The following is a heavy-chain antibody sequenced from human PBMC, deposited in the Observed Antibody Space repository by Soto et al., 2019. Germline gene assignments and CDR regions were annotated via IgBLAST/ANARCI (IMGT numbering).Heavy chain of an antibody. CDR2: IYDSGST. V-gene: IGHV4-59*01. D-gene: IGHD5-18*01. Sequence: QVQLKESGPGLVKSSETLSLTCTVSGDSINSYYWSWSRQPPGKALEWIGNIYDSGSTNYNPSLKSRVTIAVDTSENQFSLKLSSVTAADTAVYYCAKSDRGYNYAFYWGQGTLVTVSS. CDR1: GDSINSYY. J-gene: IGHJ4*02. CDR3: AKSDRGYNYAFY.